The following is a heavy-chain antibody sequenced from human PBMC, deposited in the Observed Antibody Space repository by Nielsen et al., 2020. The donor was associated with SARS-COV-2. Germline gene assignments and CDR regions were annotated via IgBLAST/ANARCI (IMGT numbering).Heavy chain of an antibody. Sequence: SETLSLTCTVSGGSISSGGYYWSWIRQPAGKGLEWIGRIYTSGSTNYNPSLKSRVTMSVDTSKNQFSLKLSSVTAADTALYYCARGGTIFGVVNSGMDVWGQETTVTVSS. CDR1: GGSISSGGYY. CDR2: IYTSGST. V-gene: IGHV4-61*02. D-gene: IGHD3-3*01. CDR3: ARGGTIFGVVNSGMDV. J-gene: IGHJ6*02.